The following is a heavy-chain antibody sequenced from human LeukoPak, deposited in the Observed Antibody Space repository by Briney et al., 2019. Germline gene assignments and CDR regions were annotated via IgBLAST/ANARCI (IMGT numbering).Heavy chain of an antibody. J-gene: IGHJ6*02. CDR1: GGTFSSYA. D-gene: IGHD6-13*01. CDR2: IIPILGIA. CDR3: ARPGLRYSSSHQYYYYGMDV. V-gene: IGHV1-69*10. Sequence: SVEVSCKASGGTFSSYAVSWVRQGPGQGLEWMGGIIPILGIANYAQKFQGRVTITADKSTSTAYMELSSLRSEDTAVYYCARPGLRYSSSHQYYYYGMDVWGQGTTVTVSS.